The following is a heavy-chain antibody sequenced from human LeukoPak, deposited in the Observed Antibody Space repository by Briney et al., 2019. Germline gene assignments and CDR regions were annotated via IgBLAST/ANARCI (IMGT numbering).Heavy chain of an antibody. J-gene: IGHJ4*02. CDR1: GGSISSSSYY. CDR3: ARGAADGHFDY. D-gene: IGHD6-13*01. CDR2: IYYSGST. V-gene: IGHV4-39*01. Sequence: SETLSLTCTVSGGSISSSSYYWGWIRQPPGKGLEWIGSIYYSGSTYYNPSLKSRVTISVDTSKNQFSLKLSSVTAADTAVYYCARGAADGHFDYWGQGTLVTVSS.